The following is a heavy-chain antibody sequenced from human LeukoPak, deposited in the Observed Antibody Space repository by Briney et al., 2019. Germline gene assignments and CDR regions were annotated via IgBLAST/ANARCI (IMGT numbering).Heavy chain of an antibody. CDR2: IIPIFGTA. CDR3: AKDPYYDSSGYHYGGNWFDP. Sequence: SVKVSCKASGGTFSSYAISWVRQAPGQGLEWMGGIIPIFGTANSAQKSQGRDTVTTDESTSTAYRELSSLESDDTAVYYRAKDPYYDSSGYHYGGNWFDPWGQGTLVTVSS. D-gene: IGHD3-22*01. J-gene: IGHJ5*02. CDR1: GGTFSSYA. V-gene: IGHV1-69*05.